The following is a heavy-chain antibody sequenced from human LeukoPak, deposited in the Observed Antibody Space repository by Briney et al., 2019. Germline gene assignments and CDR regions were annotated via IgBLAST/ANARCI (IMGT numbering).Heavy chain of an antibody. CDR1: GFTFSSYA. Sequence: GGSLRLSCAASGFTFSSYAMSWVRQAPGKGLERVSAISGSGGSTYYADSVKGRFTISRDNSKNTLYLRMNSLRAEDTAVYYCAKDLSSGWYYFDYWGQGTLVTVSS. D-gene: IGHD6-19*01. V-gene: IGHV3-23*01. CDR2: ISGSGGST. J-gene: IGHJ4*02. CDR3: AKDLSSGWYYFDY.